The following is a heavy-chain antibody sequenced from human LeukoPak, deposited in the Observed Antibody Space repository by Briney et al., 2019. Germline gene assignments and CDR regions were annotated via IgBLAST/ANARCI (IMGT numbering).Heavy chain of an antibody. V-gene: IGHV6-1*01. CDR3: ARRNTAMGSFDY. CDR2: TYYRSKWYN. D-gene: IGHD5-18*01. J-gene: IGHJ4*02. CDR1: GDSVSSNSAA. Sequence: SQTLSLTCAISGDSVSSNSAAWNWIRQSPSRGLEWLGRTYYRSKWYNDYAVSVKSRVTINPDTSKNQFSLKLSSVTAADTAVYCCARRNTAMGSFDYWGQGTLVTVSS.